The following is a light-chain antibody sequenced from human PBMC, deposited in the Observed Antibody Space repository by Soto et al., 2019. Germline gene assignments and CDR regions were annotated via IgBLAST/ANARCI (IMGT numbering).Light chain of an antibody. CDR1: QSIRTS. J-gene: IGKJ1*01. Sequence: EVVLTQSPATLSLSPGERATLSCRASQSIRTSLAWYQQKPGQAPRLLIYGASNRATGIPDRFSGSGSGTDFTLTISSLEPEDFAVYYCQQRSNWPPWTFGQGTKVDIK. V-gene: IGKV3-11*01. CDR3: QQRSNWPPWT. CDR2: GAS.